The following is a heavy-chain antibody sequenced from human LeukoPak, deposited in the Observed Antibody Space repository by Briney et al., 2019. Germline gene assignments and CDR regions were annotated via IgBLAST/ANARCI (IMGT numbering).Heavy chain of an antibody. CDR3: ARDGPDSSGYYGY. CDR2: ISYDGSNK. CDR1: GFTFSSYA. D-gene: IGHD3-22*01. J-gene: IGHJ4*02. V-gene: IGHV3-30-3*01. Sequence: PGGSLRLSCAASGFTFSSYAMHWVRQAPGKGLEWVAVISYDGSNKYYADSVKGRFTISRDNSKNTLYLQMNSLRAEDTAVYYCARDGPDSSGYYGYWGQGTLVTVSS.